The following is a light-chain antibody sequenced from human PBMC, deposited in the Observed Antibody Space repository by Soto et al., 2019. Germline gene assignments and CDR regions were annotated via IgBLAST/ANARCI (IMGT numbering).Light chain of an antibody. J-gene: IGKJ4*01. CDR1: QSVLYSSNNKNY. CDR2: CAS. V-gene: IGKV4-1*01. CDR3: QQYYDIPLT. Sequence: VMTQSSDSLAVSLGERATINCKSSQSVLYSSNNKNYLVWYQQEPGQPPNLLISCASTRESGVPDRFSGSGSETDFTLTIRSLQAEAVAIYYCQQYYDIPLTFGGGTKVDIK.